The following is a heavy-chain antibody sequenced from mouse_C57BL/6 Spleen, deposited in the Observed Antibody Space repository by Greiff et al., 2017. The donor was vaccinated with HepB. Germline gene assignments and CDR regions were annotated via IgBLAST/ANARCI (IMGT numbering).Heavy chain of an antibody. J-gene: IGHJ4*01. Sequence: VQLQQPGAELVRPGPSVKLSCKASGYTFTSYWMHWVKQRPGQGLEWIGVIDPSDSYTNYNQKFKGKATLTVDTSSSTAYMQLSSLTSEDSAVYYCARWNGDAMDYWGQGTSVTVSS. V-gene: IGHV1-59*01. CDR3: ARWNGDAMDY. CDR1: GYTFTSYW. CDR2: IDPSDSYT.